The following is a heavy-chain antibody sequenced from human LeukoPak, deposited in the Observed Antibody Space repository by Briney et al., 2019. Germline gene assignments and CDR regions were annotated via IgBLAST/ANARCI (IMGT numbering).Heavy chain of an antibody. CDR2: ISSSSSTI. CDR3: ARGRYSSSNSCFDY. D-gene: IGHD6-13*01. V-gene: IGHV3-48*02. CDR1: GFTFSSYN. J-gene: IGHJ4*02. Sequence: PGGSLRLSCAASGFTFSSYNMHWVRQAPGKGLEWVSYISSSSSTIYYADSVKGRFTISRDTAKNSLYLQMNSPRDADTAVYYCARGRYSSSNSCFDYWGQGTLVTASS.